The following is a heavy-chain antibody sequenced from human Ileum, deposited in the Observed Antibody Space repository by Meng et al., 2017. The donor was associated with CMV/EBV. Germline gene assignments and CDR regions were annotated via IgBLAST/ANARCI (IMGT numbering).Heavy chain of an antibody. J-gene: IGHJ3*02. CDR2: IKCDGSTT. V-gene: IGHV3-74*01. Sequence: GESLKISCSASGFTFSSYWMHWVRQAPGKGLVWVPGIKCDGSTTNYADSGKGRFTIPRDNAKNTLDLQMNSLRAEDTAVYYCARGVIVGATGAYIPFDIWGQGTMVTVSS. D-gene: IGHD1-26*01. CDR3: ARGVIVGATGAYIPFDI. CDR1: GFTFSSYW.